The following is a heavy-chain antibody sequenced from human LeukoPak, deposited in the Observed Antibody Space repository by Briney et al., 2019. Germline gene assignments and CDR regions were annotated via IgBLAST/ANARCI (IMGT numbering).Heavy chain of an antibody. J-gene: IGHJ4*02. CDR2: IIPIFGAA. CDR3: ARSSVVTAMVHLEY. V-gene: IGHV1-69*06. D-gene: IGHD2-21*02. CDR1: GGTFSSYA. Sequence: SVKVSCKASGGTFSSYAISWVRQAPGQGLEWMGGIIPIFGAANYAQKFQGRVTITADKSTSTSYMELSSLRSEDTAVYYCARSSVVTAMVHLEYWGQGTLVTVSS.